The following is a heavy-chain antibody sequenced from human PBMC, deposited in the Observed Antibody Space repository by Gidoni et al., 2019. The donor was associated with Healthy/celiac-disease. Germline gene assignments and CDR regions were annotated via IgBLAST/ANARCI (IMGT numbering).Heavy chain of an antibody. Sequence: QVQLQESGPALVKPSETLSLTCTVSGGSISSYYWSWIRQPPGNGLEWIGYIYYSGSTNYHPALKSRVTISVDTSKNQCSLKLGSVTAADTAVYYCARDADGYNYPRYFDLWGRGTLVTVSS. V-gene: IGHV4-59*01. CDR1: GGSISSYY. D-gene: IGHD5-12*01. CDR3: ARDADGYNYPRYFDL. CDR2: IYYSGST. J-gene: IGHJ2*01.